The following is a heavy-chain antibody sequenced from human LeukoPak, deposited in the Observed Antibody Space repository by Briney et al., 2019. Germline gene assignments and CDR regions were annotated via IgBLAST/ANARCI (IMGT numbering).Heavy chain of an antibody. V-gene: IGHV3-74*01. Sequence: GGSLRLSCAASGFTFSSYWMHWVRQAPGKGLVWVSRINSDGSSTSYADSVKGRFTISRDNAKNSLYLQMNSLRAEDTAVYYCARDRYDDAFDIWGQGTMVTVSS. CDR2: INSDGSST. CDR3: ARDRYDDAFDI. CDR1: GFTFSSYW. D-gene: IGHD2-2*01. J-gene: IGHJ3*02.